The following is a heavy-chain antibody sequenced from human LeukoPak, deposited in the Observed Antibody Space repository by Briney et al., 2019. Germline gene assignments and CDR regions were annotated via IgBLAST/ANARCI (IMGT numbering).Heavy chain of an antibody. CDR3: ARVLDDYTEIDY. V-gene: IGHV1-8*01. J-gene: IGHJ4*02. D-gene: IGHD4-11*01. CDR2: MNPNSGNT. Sequence: ASVKVSCKASAYTFTSYDINWVRQATGQGLEWMGWMNPNSGNTGYAQKFQGRVTMTRNTSISTAYMELSSLRSEDTAVYYCARVLDDYTEIDYWGQGTLVTVSS. CDR1: AYTFTSYD.